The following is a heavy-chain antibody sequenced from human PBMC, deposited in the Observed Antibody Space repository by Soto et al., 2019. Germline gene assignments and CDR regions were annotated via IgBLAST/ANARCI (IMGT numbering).Heavy chain of an antibody. D-gene: IGHD2-15*01. V-gene: IGHV4-31*03. J-gene: IGHJ4*02. CDR2: IFYSGST. CDR3: AAINTGVAATAFDY. Sequence: QVQLQESGPGLVKPSQTLSLTCTVSGGSISNGGYYWRWIRQHPGKGLEWVGYIFYSGSTYYNPSLKSRLTISVDTSKNPFSLKLSSVTAADTAVYYCAAINTGVAATAFDYWGQGTLVTVSS. CDR1: GGSISNGGYY.